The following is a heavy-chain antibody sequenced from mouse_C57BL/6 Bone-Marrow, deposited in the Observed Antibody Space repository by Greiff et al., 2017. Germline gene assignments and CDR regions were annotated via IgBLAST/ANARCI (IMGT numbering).Heavy chain of an antibody. V-gene: IGHV1-39*01. J-gene: IGHJ3*01. CDR1: GYSFTDYN. CDR3: GTVLARGRFDY. CDR2: INPNNGST. D-gene: IGHD6-1*01. Sequence: VQLQQSGPELVKPGASVKISCKASGYSFTDYNMNWVKQSNGKSLEWIGVINPNNGSTSYNQKFKGKATLTVDQSSSTAYMQLSSLTSEDSAVYYCGTVLARGRFDYWGQGTLVTVSA.